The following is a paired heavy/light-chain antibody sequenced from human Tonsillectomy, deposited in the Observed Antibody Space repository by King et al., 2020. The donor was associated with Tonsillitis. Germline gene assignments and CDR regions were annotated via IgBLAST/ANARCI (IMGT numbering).Heavy chain of an antibody. Sequence: QLQLQESGPGLVKPSETLSLTCTVSGASIRSSPYYWGWIRQSPGKGLEWIGSFFYRGDSGYNPSLESRITMSVDTSKNQFSLRLSSVTAADTAIYYCVRLAPTGYYERGPFENWGQGALVTVSS. J-gene: IGHJ4*02. D-gene: IGHD3-9*01. CDR1: GASIRSSPYY. CDR2: FFYRGDS. CDR3: VRLAPTGYYERGPFEN. V-gene: IGHV4-39*01.
Light chain of an antibody. CDR1: QRVSSNY. CDR3: QQYGSSPLT. J-gene: IGKJ4*01. Sequence: EIVLTQSPGTLSLSPGEWATLSCRASQRVSSNYLAWYVQKPGQTPRLLIYGASSRATGIPDRFSGSGSGTDFTLTIGRLEPEDFAVYYCQQYGSSPLTFGGGTKVELK. V-gene: IGKV3-20*01. CDR2: GAS.